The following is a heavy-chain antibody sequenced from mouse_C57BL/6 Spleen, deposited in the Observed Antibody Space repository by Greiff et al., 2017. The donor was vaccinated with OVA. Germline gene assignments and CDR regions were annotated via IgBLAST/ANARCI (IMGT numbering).Heavy chain of an antibody. D-gene: IGHD3-2*02. Sequence: VQLQQSGAELARPGASVKMSCKASGYTFTSYTMHWVKQRPGQGLEWIGYINPSSGYTKYNQKFKDKATLTADKSSSTAYMQLSSLTSEDSAVYYCATGDSSGYPFAYWGQGTLVTVSA. J-gene: IGHJ3*01. V-gene: IGHV1-4*01. CDR1: GYTFTSYT. CDR2: INPSSGYT. CDR3: ATGDSSGYPFAY.